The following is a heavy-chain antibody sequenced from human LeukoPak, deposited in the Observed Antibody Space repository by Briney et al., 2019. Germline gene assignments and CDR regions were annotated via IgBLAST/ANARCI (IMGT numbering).Heavy chain of an antibody. Sequence: GGSLRLSCAASGFTFSSYWMHWVRQAPGKGLVWVSRINSDGSSTSYADSVKGRFTISRDNAKNTLYLQMNSLRAEDTAVCYCARDSETGTPSLYYYYGMDVWGQGTTVTVSS. CDR3: ARDSETGTPSLYYYYGMDV. V-gene: IGHV3-74*01. CDR1: GFTFSSYW. J-gene: IGHJ6*02. CDR2: INSDGSST. D-gene: IGHD1-1*01.